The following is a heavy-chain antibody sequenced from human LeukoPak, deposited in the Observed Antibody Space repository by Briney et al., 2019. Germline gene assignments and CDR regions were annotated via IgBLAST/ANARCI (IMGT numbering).Heavy chain of an antibody. CDR3: ARGSYDFWSGYYGSVSQAFDY. CDR2: ISSSSSYI. V-gene: IGHV3-21*01. J-gene: IGHJ4*02. D-gene: IGHD3-3*01. Sequence: GGSLRLSCAASGFTFSSYWMSWVRQAPGKGLEWVSSISSSSSYIYYADSVKGRFTISRDNAKNSLYLQMNSLRAEDTAVYYCARGSYDFWSGYYGSVSQAFDYWGQGTLVTVSS. CDR1: GFTFSSYW.